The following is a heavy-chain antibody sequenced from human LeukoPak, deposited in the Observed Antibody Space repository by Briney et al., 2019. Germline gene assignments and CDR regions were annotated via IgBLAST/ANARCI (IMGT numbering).Heavy chain of an antibody. CDR1: GYTLTELS. D-gene: IGHD6-6*01. CDR3: ATDLSYSSSSPRFDY. V-gene: IGHV1-24*01. CDR2: FDPEDGET. J-gene: IGHJ4*02. Sequence: ASVKVSSKVSGYTLTELSMHWVRQAPGKGLEWMGGFDPEDGETIYAQKFQGRVTMTEDTSTDTAYMELSSLRSEDTAVYYCATDLSYSSSSPRFDYWGQGTLVTVSS.